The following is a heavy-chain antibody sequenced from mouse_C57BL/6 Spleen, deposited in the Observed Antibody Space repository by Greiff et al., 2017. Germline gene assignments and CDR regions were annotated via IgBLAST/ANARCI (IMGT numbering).Heavy chain of an antibody. V-gene: IGHV1-63*01. CDR3: TRGIDGYYVS. D-gene: IGHD2-3*01. J-gene: IGHJ2*01. CDR1: GYTFTNYW. Sequence: QVQLQQSGAELVRPGTSVKMSCKASGYTFTNYWIGWAKQRPGHGLEWIGDIYPGGGYTNYNEKFKGKATLTADKSSSTAYMQFSSLTSEDSAIYYCTRGIDGYYVSWGQGTTLTVSS. CDR2: IYPGGGYT.